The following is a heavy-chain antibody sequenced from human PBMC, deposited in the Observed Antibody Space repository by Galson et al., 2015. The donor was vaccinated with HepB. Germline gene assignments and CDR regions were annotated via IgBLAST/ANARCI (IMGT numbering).Heavy chain of an antibody. CDR1: GGSISSYY. CDR3: ARHTGGLATYYYYGMDV. Sequence: SETLSLTCTVSGGSISSYYWSWIRQPPGKGLEWIGYIYYSGSTNYNPSLKSRVTISVDTSKNQFSLKLSSVTAADTAVYYCARHTGGLATYYYYGMDVWGQGTTVTVSS. D-gene: IGHD1-1*01. CDR2: IYYSGST. J-gene: IGHJ6*02. V-gene: IGHV4-59*08.